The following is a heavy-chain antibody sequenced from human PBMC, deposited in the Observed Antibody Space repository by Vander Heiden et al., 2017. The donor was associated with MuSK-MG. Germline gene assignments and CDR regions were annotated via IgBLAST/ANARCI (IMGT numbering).Heavy chain of an antibody. J-gene: IGHJ6*03. CDR2: ICTSGST. CDR3: AREERITSPGGNYYYYMDV. Sequence: QVQLQESGPGLVKPSQTLSLTCPVPGGSISSGSYYWSWVRQPAGKGLEWIGRICTSGSTNYNPSLRSRVTMSVDKSKNQFTLNLSSVTAADTAVYYCAREERITSPGGNYYYYMDVWGIGTTVTVSS. D-gene: IGHD1-1*01. CDR1: GGSISSGSYY. V-gene: IGHV4-61*02.